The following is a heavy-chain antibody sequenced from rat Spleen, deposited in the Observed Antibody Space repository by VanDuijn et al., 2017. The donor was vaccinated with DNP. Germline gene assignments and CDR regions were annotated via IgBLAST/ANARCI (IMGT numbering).Heavy chain of an antibody. J-gene: IGHJ3*01. D-gene: IGHD4-3*01. CDR1: DYSITSNY. V-gene: IGHV3-1*01. CDR3: ASAGYNWFAF. CDR2: ISNTGAT. Sequence: EVQLQESGPGLVRPSQSLSLTCSVTDYSITSNYWGWIRKFSRHKMEWIGHISNTGATSYNPSLESRISITRDTSRNQFFLQLNSVTTEDTATYYCASAGYNWFAFWGQGTLVTVSS.